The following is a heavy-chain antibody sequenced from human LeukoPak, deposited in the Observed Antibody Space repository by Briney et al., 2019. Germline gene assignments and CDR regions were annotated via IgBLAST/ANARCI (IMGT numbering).Heavy chain of an antibody. J-gene: IGHJ5*02. CDR2: ISWNSGSI. CDR3: TRRDHYYDSSGYYYPGGSGWLDP. V-gene: IGHV3-9*01. CDR1: GFTFDDYA. D-gene: IGHD3-22*01. Sequence: PGGSLRLSCAASGFTFDDYAMHWVRQAPGKGLEWVSGISWNSGSIGYADSVKGRFTISRDNAKNSLYLQMNSLKTEDTAVYYCTRRDHYYDSSGYYYPGGSGWLDPWGQGTLVTVSS.